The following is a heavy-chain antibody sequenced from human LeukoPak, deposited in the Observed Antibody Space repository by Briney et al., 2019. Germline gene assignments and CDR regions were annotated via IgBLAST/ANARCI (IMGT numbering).Heavy chain of an antibody. D-gene: IGHD6-19*01. CDR1: GFTFSSYG. CDR3: ARVGARLGSFDY. V-gene: IGHV3-33*01. Sequence: GGSLRLSCAASGFTFSSYGMHWVRQAPGKGLEWVAVIWYDGSNKYYADSVKGRFTISRDNSKNTLYLQMNSLRAEDTAVNYCARVGARLGSFDYWGQGTLVTVSS. CDR2: IWYDGSNK. J-gene: IGHJ4*02.